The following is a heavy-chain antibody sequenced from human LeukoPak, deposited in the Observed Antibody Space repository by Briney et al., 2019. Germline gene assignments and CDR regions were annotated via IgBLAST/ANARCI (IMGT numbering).Heavy chain of an antibody. Sequence: PGGSLRLSCAASGFTVGSNYMSWVRQAPGKGLEWVSVIYSGGSTYYADSVKGRFTISRDNSKNTLYLQMNSLRAEDTAVYYCARGSKGSPPANWGQGTLVTVSS. CDR3: ARGSKGSPPAN. D-gene: IGHD1-26*01. CDR1: GFTVGSNY. J-gene: IGHJ4*02. V-gene: IGHV3-66*01. CDR2: IYSGGST.